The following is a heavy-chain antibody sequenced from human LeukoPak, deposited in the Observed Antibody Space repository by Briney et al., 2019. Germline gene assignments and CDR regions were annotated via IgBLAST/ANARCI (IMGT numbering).Heavy chain of an antibody. CDR3: ARQLEGVPAALFDY. CDR1: GYTFTGYY. J-gene: IGHJ4*02. Sequence: ASVKVSCKASGYTFTGYYMHWVRQAPGQGLEWMGWINPNSGGTNYAQKFKGRVTMTRDTSISTAYMELSRLRSDDTAVYYCARQLEGVPAALFDYWGQGTLVTVSS. V-gene: IGHV1-2*02. D-gene: IGHD2-2*01. CDR2: INPNSGGT.